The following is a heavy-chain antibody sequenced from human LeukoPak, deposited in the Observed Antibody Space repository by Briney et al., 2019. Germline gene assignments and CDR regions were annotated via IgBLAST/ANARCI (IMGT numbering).Heavy chain of an antibody. D-gene: IGHD2-8*01. CDR1: GFAFTNYA. Sequence: GGSLRLSCAASGFAFTNYAMSWVRQAPGKGLEWVSYISSSSSTIYYADSVKGRCTISGDNAKNSLYLQMNSLRAEDTAVYYCARTFEYCTNGVCYTRYYYYYYMDVWGKGTTVTVSS. V-gene: IGHV3-48*04. CDR2: ISSSSSTI. CDR3: ARTFEYCTNGVCYTRYYYYYYMDV. J-gene: IGHJ6*03.